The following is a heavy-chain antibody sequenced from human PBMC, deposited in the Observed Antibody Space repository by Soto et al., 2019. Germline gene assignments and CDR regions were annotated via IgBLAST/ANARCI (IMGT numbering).Heavy chain of an antibody. Sequence: LSLTCAVSGGSISSGGYSWSWIRQPPGKGLEWIGYIYHSGSTYYNPSLKSRVTISVDRSKNQFSLKLSSVTAADTAVYYCARGRDYGGNSAYYYYGMDVWGQGTTVTVSS. J-gene: IGHJ6*02. CDR1: GGSISSGGYS. CDR3: ARGRDYGGNSAYYYYGMDV. D-gene: IGHD4-17*01. V-gene: IGHV4-30-2*01. CDR2: IYHSGST.